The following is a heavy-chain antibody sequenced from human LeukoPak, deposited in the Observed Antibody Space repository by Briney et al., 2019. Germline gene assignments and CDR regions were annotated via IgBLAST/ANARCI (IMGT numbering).Heavy chain of an antibody. V-gene: IGHV3-23*01. CDR2: ISGSGGST. CDR1: GFTFSSYA. Sequence: GGTLRLSCVASGFTFSSYAMSWVRQAPGKGLEWVSAISGSGGSTYYADSVKGRFTISRDNSKNTLYLQMNSLRAEDTAVYYCAKGGSYSLYYFDYWGQGTLVTVSS. CDR3: AKGGSYSLYYFDY. D-gene: IGHD1-26*01. J-gene: IGHJ4*02.